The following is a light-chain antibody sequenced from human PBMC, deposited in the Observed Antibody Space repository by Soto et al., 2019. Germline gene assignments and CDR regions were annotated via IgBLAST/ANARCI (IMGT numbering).Light chain of an antibody. V-gene: IGLV7-46*01. CDR2: DTS. Sequence: QAVATQEPSLIVSPGGTVTLTCGSSTGAVTSGHYPHWFQQKPDQAPRTLIYDTSIKHSWTPARFSGSLLGGKAALTLSGAQPADEADYYCLLYYSETVVFGGGTQLTVL. J-gene: IGLJ2*01. CDR1: TGAVTSGHY. CDR3: LLYYSETVV.